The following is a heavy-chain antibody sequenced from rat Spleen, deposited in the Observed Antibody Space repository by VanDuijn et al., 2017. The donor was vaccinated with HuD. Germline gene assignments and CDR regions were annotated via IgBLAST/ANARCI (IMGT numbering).Heavy chain of an antibody. CDR1: GFSLTDYS. D-gene: IGHD1-11*01. Sequence: EVQLKESGPGLVQPSQTLSLTCTVSGFSLTDYSVHWVRQPPGKGLEWMGVMWSGGSTAYNSLLKSRLSISRDTYKSQVFLKMNSLQTEDTAMYFCTGIPNWFAYWGQGTLVTVSS. V-gene: IGHV2S63*01. J-gene: IGHJ3*01. CDR3: TGIPNWFAY. CDR2: MWSGGST.